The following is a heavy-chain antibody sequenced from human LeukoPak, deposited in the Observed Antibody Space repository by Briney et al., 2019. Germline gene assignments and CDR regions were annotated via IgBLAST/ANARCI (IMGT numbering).Heavy chain of an antibody. CDR1: GYSISSGYY. V-gene: IGHV4-38-2*02. J-gene: IGHJ5*02. D-gene: IGHD6-19*01. CDR2: IYHSGST. Sequence: SETLSLTCTVSGYSISSGYYWGWIRQPPGKGLEWIGSIYHSGSTYYNPSLKSRVTISVDTSKNQFSLKLSSVTAADTAVYYCARIAVAGFDPWGQGTLVTVSS. CDR3: ARIAVAGFDP.